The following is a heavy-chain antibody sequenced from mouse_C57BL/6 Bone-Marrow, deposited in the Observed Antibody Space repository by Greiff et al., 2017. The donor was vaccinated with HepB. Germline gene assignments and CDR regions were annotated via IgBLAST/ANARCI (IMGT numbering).Heavy chain of an antibody. Sequence: EVKLVESGGGLVKPGGSLKLSCAASGFTFSDYGMHWVRQAPEKGLEWVAYISSGSSTIYYADTVKGRFTISRDNAKNTLFLQMTSLRSEDTAMYYCARGTLYYDYDGCYWGQGTSVTVSS. D-gene: IGHD2-4*01. V-gene: IGHV5-17*01. CDR2: ISSGSSTI. J-gene: IGHJ4*01. CDR1: GFTFSDYG. CDR3: ARGTLYYDYDGCY.